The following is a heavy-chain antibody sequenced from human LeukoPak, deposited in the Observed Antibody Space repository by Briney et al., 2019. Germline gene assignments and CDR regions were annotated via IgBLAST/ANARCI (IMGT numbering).Heavy chain of an antibody. V-gene: IGHV1-3*01. J-gene: IGHJ4*02. Sequence: ASVKVSCKASGYTFTSYAMHWVRQAPGQRLEWMGWINAGNGNTKYSQKFQGRVTITRDTSASTAYMELSSLRSEDTAVYYCARAPLVGATRLDYWGQGTLVTVSS. CDR1: GYTFTSYA. D-gene: IGHD1-26*01. CDR2: INAGNGNT. CDR3: ARAPLVGATRLDY.